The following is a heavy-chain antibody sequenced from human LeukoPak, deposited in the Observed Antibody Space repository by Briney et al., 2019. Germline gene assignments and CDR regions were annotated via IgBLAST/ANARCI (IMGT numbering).Heavy chain of an antibody. V-gene: IGHV3-23*01. CDR1: GFTFSSFA. CDR3: AKDGALSTSWYFYCDY. CDR2: ITDSGDTT. J-gene: IGHJ4*02. D-gene: IGHD6-13*01. Sequence: GSLRLSCAASGFTFSSFAMSWVRQAPGKGLEWVSTITDSGDTTYSADSVKGWFTISRDNSKNTLYLQMNSLRAEDTAVYYCAKDGALSTSWYFYCDYWGQGTLVTVSS.